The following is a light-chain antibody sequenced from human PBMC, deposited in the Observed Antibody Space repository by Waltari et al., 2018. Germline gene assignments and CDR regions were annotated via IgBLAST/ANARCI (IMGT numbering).Light chain of an antibody. CDR3: QSFDNRLTGSYV. Sequence: QSVLTQAPSVSGAPGQRVIISCTGRSSNIGAGYGVAWHQHLPGTAPKLLITGGNNRPSGVPDRFSASTSGTSASLAITGLRAEDEADYYCQSFDNRLTGSYVFGTGTKVTVL. J-gene: IGLJ1*01. CDR1: SSNIGAGYG. CDR2: GGN. V-gene: IGLV1-40*01.